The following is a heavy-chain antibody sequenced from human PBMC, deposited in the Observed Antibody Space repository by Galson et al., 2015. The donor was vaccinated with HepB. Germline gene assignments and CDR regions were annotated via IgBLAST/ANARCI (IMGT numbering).Heavy chain of an antibody. V-gene: IGHV1-58*02. J-gene: IGHJ4*02. CDR2: IVVASGHT. CDR3: AADTLQMGY. D-gene: IGHD1-1*01. Sequence: SVKVSCKASGFAFSNSAIQWVRQGRGQRLEWIGWIVVASGHTDSAQKFQKRVTVTRDMSTSTAYMELSCLTSEDTAVYYCAADTLQMGYWGQGTLVTVSP. CDR1: GFAFSNSA.